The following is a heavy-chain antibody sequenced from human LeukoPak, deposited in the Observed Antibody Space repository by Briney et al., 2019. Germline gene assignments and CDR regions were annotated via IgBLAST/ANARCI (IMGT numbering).Heavy chain of an antibody. J-gene: IGHJ3*02. V-gene: IGHV1-46*01. D-gene: IGHD3-22*01. Sequence: GASVKVSCKASGYTFTSYYMRWVRQAPGQGLEWMGIINPSGGGTNYAQKFQGRVTLTRDTSISTVYMELNSLRSDDTAVYYCARIAADYYDMSGSKQGAFDIWGQGTLVTISS. CDR1: GYTFTSYY. CDR2: INPSGGGT. CDR3: ARIAADYYDMSGSKQGAFDI.